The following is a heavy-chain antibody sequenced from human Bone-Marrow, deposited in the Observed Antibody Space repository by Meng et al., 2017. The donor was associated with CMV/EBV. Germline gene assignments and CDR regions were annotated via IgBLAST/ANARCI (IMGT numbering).Heavy chain of an antibody. CDR2: IYSGGSST. CDR1: GFIFSNYV. D-gene: IGHD1-26*01. J-gene: IGHJ6*02. Sequence: GGSLRLSCAASGFIFSNYVMAWVRQAPGKGLEWVSVIYSGGSSTYYADSVKGRFTISRDNSKNTLYLQMNSLRAEDTAVYYCAKAQGSYYPIYGMDVWGQGTTVTVSS. CDR3: AKAQGSYYPIYGMDV. V-gene: IGHV3-23*03.